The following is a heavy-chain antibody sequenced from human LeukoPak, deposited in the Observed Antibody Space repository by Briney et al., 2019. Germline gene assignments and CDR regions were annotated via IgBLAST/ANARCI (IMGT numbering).Heavy chain of an antibody. CDR3: ASTFGYDSSGSVDY. CDR1: GDSISSSTYY. CDR2: VYYSGST. V-gene: IGHV4-39*07. Sequence: SETLSLTCTVSGDSISSSTYYWGWIRQPPGKGLEWIGVVYYSGSTYYNPSLKSRVTISVDTSKNQFSLKLSSVTAADTAVYYCASTFGYDSSGSVDYWGQGTLVTVSS. D-gene: IGHD3-22*01. J-gene: IGHJ4*02.